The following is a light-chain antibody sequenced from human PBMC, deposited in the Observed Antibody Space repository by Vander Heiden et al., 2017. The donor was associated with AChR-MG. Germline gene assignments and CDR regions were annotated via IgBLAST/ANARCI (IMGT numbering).Light chain of an antibody. J-gene: IGLJ2*01. CDR2: DND. V-gene: IGLV1-51*01. CDR1: SSNIENNY. Sequence: QSLLTQPPSLSAAPGQKVTISCSGSSSNIENNYVSWYHQLQGTPPKLLINDNDKRPSGIPDRFSGSKSGTSATLGITGLQTGDEADDYCGTWDTSRSGGVFGGGTKLTVL. CDR3: GTWDTSRSGGV.